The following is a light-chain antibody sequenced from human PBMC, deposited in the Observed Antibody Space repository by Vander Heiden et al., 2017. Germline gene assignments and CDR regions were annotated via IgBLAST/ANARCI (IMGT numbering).Light chain of an antibody. V-gene: IGKV2-28*01. CDR2: LSS. Sequence: EIVMTQSPLSLPVTPGEPASISCRSSQSLLHGNGYNYLDWYLQKPGQSPQLLIHLSSNRASGVPDRFSGSGSGTDFTLKISRVEAEDVGVYYCMQSLQAPVTLGGGSKVEIK. CDR1: QSLLHGNGYNY. J-gene: IGKJ4*01. CDR3: MQSLQAPVT.